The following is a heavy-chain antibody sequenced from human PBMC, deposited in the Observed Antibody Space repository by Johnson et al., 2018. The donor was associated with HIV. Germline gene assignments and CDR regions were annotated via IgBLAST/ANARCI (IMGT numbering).Heavy chain of an antibody. D-gene: IGHD2-15*01. CDR2: IRYDGNNE. Sequence: QVQLVESGGDLVQPGGSLRLSCETSGFTFSRFGMHWVRQAPGKGLEWVAFIRYDGNNEDYADSVKGRFTISRDNSKNTLYVQMNSLRPEDTAVYYCASVVVVVDVHDAFDMWGQGTMVTVSS. CDR1: GFTFSRFG. V-gene: IGHV3-30*02. CDR3: ASVVVVVDVHDAFDM. J-gene: IGHJ3*02.